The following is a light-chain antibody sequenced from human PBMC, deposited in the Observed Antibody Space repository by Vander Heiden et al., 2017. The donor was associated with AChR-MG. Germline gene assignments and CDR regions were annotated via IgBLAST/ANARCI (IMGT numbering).Light chain of an antibody. CDR2: DAS. CDR3: QQCSNWHS. V-gene: IGKV3-11*01. CDR1: QSVSSY. Sequence: EIVLTQSPATLSLSPGERATLSCRASQSVSSYLAWYQQKPGQAPRLLIYDASNRATGIPARFSGSGSGTDFTLTISSLEPEDFAVYYFQQCSNWHSFGGGTKVEIQ. J-gene: IGKJ4*01.